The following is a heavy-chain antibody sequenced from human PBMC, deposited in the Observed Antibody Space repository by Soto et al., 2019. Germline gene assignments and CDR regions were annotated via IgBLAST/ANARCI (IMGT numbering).Heavy chain of an antibody. V-gene: IGHV3-11*01. CDR2: SGTNTEIN. Sequence: PGGSLRLSCAASGFPFRNYFMGWIRQSPGKGLEWLSYSGTNTEINYYANSVQGRFTISRDNARNLLYLHMTGLTVEDTATYYCVRDGGGSFFPFDLWGQGTMVTVSS. D-gene: IGHD2-15*01. CDR1: GFPFRNYF. CDR3: VRDGGGSFFPFDL. J-gene: IGHJ4*02.